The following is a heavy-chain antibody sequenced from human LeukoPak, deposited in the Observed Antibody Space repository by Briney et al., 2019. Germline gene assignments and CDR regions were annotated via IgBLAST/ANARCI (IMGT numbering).Heavy chain of an antibody. CDR2: ISGSGGST. CDR3: AKAPRYGDYPF. Sequence: GGSLRLSCAASGFTFSTYAMSWVRQAPGKGLEWVSAISGSGGSTYYADSVKGRFTISRDNSKNTLYLQMNSLRAEDTAVYYCAKAPRYGDYPFWGQGTLVTVSS. CDR1: GFTFSTYA. J-gene: IGHJ4*02. D-gene: IGHD4-17*01. V-gene: IGHV3-23*01.